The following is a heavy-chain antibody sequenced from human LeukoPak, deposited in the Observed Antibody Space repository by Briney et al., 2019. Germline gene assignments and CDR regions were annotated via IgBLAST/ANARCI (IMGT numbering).Heavy chain of an antibody. CDR2: IDWDDDK. Sequence: ESGPTLVNPTQTLTLTCTFSGFSLSTSGMCVSWIRQPPGKALEWLARIDWDDDKYYSTSLKTRLTISKDTSKNQVVLTMTNMDPVDTATYYCARMLYGGNSALLDYWGQGTLVTVSS. CDR1: GFSLSTSGMC. V-gene: IGHV2-70*11. J-gene: IGHJ4*02. CDR3: ARMLYGGNSALLDY. D-gene: IGHD4-23*01.